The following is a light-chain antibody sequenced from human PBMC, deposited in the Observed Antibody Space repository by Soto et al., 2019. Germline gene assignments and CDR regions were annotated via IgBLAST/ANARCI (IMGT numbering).Light chain of an antibody. CDR2: QDS. CDR3: QELDSSYV. Sequence: SYELTQPPSVSVSPGQTATITCSGDKLGNKYTSWYQQKPGQSPVLVIYQDSRRPSGIPERFSGSNSGNTATLTISGTQAMDEADYYCQELDSSYVFGTGTKLTVL. J-gene: IGLJ1*01. CDR1: KLGNKY. V-gene: IGLV3-1*01.